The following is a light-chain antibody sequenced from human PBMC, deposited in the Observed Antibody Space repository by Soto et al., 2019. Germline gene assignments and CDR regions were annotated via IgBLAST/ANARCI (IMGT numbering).Light chain of an antibody. V-gene: IGLV2-14*01. Sequence: QSALTQPASVSGSPGQSITISCTGTSSDVGGYNYVSWYQQHPGKAPKLMIYEVSNRPPGISNRFSGSKSGNTASLTISGVQAEDEADYYCSSYTSSNFLVFGLGTKLTVL. CDR2: EVS. CDR1: SSDVGGYNY. J-gene: IGLJ3*02. CDR3: SSYTSSNFLV.